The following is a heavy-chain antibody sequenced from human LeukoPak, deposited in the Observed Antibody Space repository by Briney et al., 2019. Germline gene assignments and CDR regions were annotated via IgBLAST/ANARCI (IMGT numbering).Heavy chain of an antibody. D-gene: IGHD4-11*01. CDR3: ARHSHDYSNYYDY. J-gene: IGHJ4*02. CDR2: IYYSGST. CDR1: GASISSSSYY. Sequence: PSETLSLTCTVSGASISSSSYYWGWIRQPPGKGLEWIGSIYYSGSTYYNPSLKSRVTISVDTSKNQFSLKLSSVTAADTAVYYCARHSHDYSNYYDYWGQGTLVTVSS. V-gene: IGHV4-39*01.